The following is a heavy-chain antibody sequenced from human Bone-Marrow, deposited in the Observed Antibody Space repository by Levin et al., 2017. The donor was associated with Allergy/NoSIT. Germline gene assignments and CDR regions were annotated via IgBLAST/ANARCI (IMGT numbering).Heavy chain of an antibody. CDR3: ARGGPYGY. V-gene: IGHV3-23*01. D-gene: IGHD3-16*01. J-gene: IGHJ4*02. Sequence: GGSLRLSCTGSGFIFYNYAMTWVRQAPGKGLQWVSTISRAGENTHYADSVRGRFTISRDNSKNTLFLQMNSLRADDTAVYYCARGGPYGYWGQGTLVTVSS. CDR1: GFIFYNYA. CDR2: ISRAGENT.